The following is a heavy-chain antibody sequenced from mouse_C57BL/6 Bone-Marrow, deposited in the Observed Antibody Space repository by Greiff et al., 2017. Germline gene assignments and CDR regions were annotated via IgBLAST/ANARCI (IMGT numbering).Heavy chain of an antibody. CDR3: ARSRWALLDYFDY. V-gene: IGHV1-18*01. CDR1: GYTFTDYN. CDR2: INPNNGGT. J-gene: IGHJ2*01. Sequence: EVQGVQSGPELVKPGASVKMPCKASGYTFTDYNMDWVKQSHGKSLEWIGDINPNNGGTIYNQKFRGKATLTVDKSSSTAYMELRSLTSEDTAVYYCARSRWALLDYFDYWGQGTTLTVSS. D-gene: IGHD2-3*01.